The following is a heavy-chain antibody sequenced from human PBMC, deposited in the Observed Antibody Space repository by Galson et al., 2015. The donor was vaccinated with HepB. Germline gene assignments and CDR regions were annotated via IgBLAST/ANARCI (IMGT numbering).Heavy chain of an antibody. D-gene: IGHD3-10*01. CDR1: GFTVSSNY. Sequence: SCAASGFTVSSNYMSWVRQAPGKGLEWVSVIYSGGSTYYADSVKGRFTISRDNSKNTLYLQMNSLRAEDTAVYYCARDQVWFGGAFDIWAKGQWSPSLQ. J-gene: IGHJ3*02. CDR2: IYSGGST. V-gene: IGHV3-66*02. CDR3: ARDQVWFGGAFDI.